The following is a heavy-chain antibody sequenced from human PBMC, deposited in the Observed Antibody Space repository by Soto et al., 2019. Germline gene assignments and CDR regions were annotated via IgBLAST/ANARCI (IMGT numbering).Heavy chain of an antibody. J-gene: IGHJ5*02. Sequence: QLQLQESGPGLVKPSETLSLTCTVSGASISSSSYYWGWIRQPPGTGPEWIGSINYSGNTYYSPSLTSRVTISVDTSKNQFSLRLSSVTAADTAVYYCARRLWFGESYRFDPWGQGALVTVSS. CDR2: INYSGNT. D-gene: IGHD3-10*01. CDR3: ARRLWFGESYRFDP. V-gene: IGHV4-39*01. CDR1: GASISSSSYY.